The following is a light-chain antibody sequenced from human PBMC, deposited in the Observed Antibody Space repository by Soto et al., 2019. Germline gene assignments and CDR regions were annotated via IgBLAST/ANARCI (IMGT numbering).Light chain of an antibody. V-gene: IGKV3-15*01. J-gene: IGKJ1*01. Sequence: EIVMTQSPGTLSVSPGERATLSCRASQSVSSNLAWYQQKPGQAPTILIYGASTRATGIPARFSGSGSGTEFTLTISGLQSEDFAVYYCQQYNSWPPTFGQGTKVEIK. CDR1: QSVSSN. CDR2: GAS. CDR3: QQYNSWPPT.